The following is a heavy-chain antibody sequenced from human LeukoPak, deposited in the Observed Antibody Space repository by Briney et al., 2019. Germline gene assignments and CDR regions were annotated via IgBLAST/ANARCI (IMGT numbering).Heavy chain of an antibody. CDR2: IYYSGST. CDR1: GGSISSYY. Sequence: PSQTLSLTCTVSGGSISSYYWSSIRQPPGKGLEWIGDIYYSGSTNYNPSLKSRVTISVDTSKNQCSLKLSSATAADTAVYYCARYGGYGHYWGQGTLVTVSS. D-gene: IGHD5-12*01. CDR3: ARYGGYGHY. V-gene: IGHV4-59*01. J-gene: IGHJ4*02.